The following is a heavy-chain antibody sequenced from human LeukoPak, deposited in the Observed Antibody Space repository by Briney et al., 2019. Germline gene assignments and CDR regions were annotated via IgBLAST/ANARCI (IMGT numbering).Heavy chain of an antibody. CDR2: IGGGGITT. V-gene: IGHV3-23*01. CDR3: AKRSYYDSSGYYFDY. Sequence: PGGSLRLSCTTSGFTFNNYAMGWVRQAPGKGLDWFSAIGGGGITTYYADSVKGRFTISRDNSKNTLYLQMNSLRAEDTAVYYCAKRSYYDSSGYYFDYWGQGTLVTVSS. J-gene: IGHJ4*02. CDR1: GFTFNNYA. D-gene: IGHD3-22*01.